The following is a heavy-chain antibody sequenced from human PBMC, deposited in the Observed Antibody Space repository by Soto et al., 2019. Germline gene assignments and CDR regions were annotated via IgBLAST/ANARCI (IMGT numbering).Heavy chain of an antibody. D-gene: IGHD2-2*02. Sequence: EVQLVESGGGLVQPGESLRLSCAASGFSFSNYEMIWVRQAPGQGLEWTSYITSSGGAVLYDDSVKGRFTISRDNAKDSLYLQMNRLRVEDTAVYYCERGDCSTSCYIGLWGQGSVVTVSS. CDR3: ERGDCSTSCYIGL. CDR2: ITSSGGAV. CDR1: GFSFSNYE. J-gene: IGHJ4*02. V-gene: IGHV3-48*03.